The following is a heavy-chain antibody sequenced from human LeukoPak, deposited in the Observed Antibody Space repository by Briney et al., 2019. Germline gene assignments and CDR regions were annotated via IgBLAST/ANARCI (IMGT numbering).Heavy chain of an antibody. J-gene: IGHJ4*02. CDR2: IYSGGST. Sequence: GGSLRLSCAASGFTFSSYSMNWVRQAPGKGLERVSVIYSGGSTYYADSAKGRFTISRDNSKNTLYLQMNSLRAEDTAVYYCARGGPAAGRFDYWGQGTLVTVSS. CDR3: ARGGPAAGRFDY. V-gene: IGHV3-66*01. D-gene: IGHD6-13*01. CDR1: GFTFSSYS.